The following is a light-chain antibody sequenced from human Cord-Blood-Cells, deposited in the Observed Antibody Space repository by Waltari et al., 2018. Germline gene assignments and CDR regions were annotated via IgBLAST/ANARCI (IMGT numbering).Light chain of an antibody. J-gene: IGLJ1*01. CDR2: GNS. V-gene: IGLV1-40*01. CDR1: SSNIGAGYD. CDR3: QSYDSSLSGYV. Sequence: QSVLTQPPSVSGAPGQRVTISCTGSSSNIGAGYDVHWYQQLPGTAPKLLIYGNSNRPSGVPDLFSGSKSGTSASRAITGLQAEDEADYYCQSYDSSLSGYVFGTGTKVTVL.